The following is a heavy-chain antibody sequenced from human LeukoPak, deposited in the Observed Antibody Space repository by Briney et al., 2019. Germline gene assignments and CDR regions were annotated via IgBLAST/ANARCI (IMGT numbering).Heavy chain of an antibody. Sequence: GGSLRLACVASGFTFSSYWMHWVRQAPGKGLVWVSRINSDGSSTKCADSVKGRFTISRDNAKNTLYLQMNSLRAEDTAVYYCAALDHGHDYWGQGTLVTVSS. CDR2: INSDGSST. J-gene: IGHJ4*02. CDR3: AALDHGHDY. CDR1: GFTFSSYW. V-gene: IGHV3-74*03.